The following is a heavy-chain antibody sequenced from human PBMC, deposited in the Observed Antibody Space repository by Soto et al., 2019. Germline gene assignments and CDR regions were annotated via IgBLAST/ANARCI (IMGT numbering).Heavy chain of an antibody. J-gene: IGHJ4*02. CDR1: GGTFSSYS. D-gene: IGHD1-26*01. V-gene: IGHV1-69*01. CDR3: ARDGGRHSGGIDY. Sequence: QVQLVQSGAEVKKPGSSVKISCKASGGTFSSYSINWVRQAPGQGLEWMGEIIPIFGTGNYAQKFQGRVTTTADESTSTAYMELSSLRSEDTAVYYCARDGGRHSGGIDYWGQGTLVTVSS. CDR2: IIPIFGTG.